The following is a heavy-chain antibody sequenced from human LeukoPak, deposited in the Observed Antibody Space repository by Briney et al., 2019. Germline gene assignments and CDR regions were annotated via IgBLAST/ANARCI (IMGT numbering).Heavy chain of an antibody. CDR3: ARGRMVRGVRTGGSDI. J-gene: IGHJ3*02. CDR1: GFTFSNYD. D-gene: IGHD3-10*01. CDR2: IDTAGNT. V-gene: IGHV3-13*01. Sequence: PGGSLRLSCAASGFTFSNYDMHWVRQATGKGLEWVSVIDTAGNTNYPGSVMSRFTISRENAKNYLYLQMISLIAGDTAVYYCARGRMVRGVRTGGSDIWGQGTMVTVSS.